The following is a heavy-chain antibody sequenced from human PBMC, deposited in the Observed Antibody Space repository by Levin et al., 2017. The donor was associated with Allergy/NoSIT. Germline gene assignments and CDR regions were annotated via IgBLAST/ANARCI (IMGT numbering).Heavy chain of an antibody. V-gene: IGHV3-30-3*01. CDR2: ISYDGSNK. J-gene: IGHJ4*02. Sequence: LSLTCAASGFTFSSYAMHWVRQAPGKGLEWVAVISYDGSNKYYADSVKGRFTISRDNSKNTLYLQMNSLRAEDTAVYYCARSLSPYDSSGLPDYWGQGTLVTVSS. D-gene: IGHD3-22*01. CDR1: GFTFSSYA. CDR3: ARSLSPYDSSGLPDY.